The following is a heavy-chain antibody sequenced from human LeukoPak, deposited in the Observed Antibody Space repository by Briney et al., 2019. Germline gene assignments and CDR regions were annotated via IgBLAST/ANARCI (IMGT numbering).Heavy chain of an antibody. D-gene: IGHD3-22*01. Sequence: GGSLRLSCAASGFTFSSSWMSWVRQAPGKGLEWVSSISSSSSYIYYADSVKGRFAISRDNAKNSLYLQMNSLRAEDTAVYYCARAGGTYDSSGYYSGDAFDIWGQGTMVTVSS. CDR1: GFTFSSSW. CDR3: ARAGGTYDSSGYYSGDAFDI. J-gene: IGHJ3*02. V-gene: IGHV3-21*01. CDR2: ISSSSSYI.